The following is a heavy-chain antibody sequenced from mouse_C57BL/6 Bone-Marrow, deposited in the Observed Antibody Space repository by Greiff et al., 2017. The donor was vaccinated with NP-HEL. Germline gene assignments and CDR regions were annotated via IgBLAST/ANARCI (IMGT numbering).Heavy chain of an antibody. V-gene: IGHV1-56*01. CDR3: AREYWAWFAY. CDR2: ICPGGGST. D-gene: IGHD4-1*01. Sequence: QVQLQQSGPDLVRPGASVKISCTAPGYTFTSHGMQWVRQRPGQGLEWIGEICPGGGSTYSTGKFTGTATLTVDPTTRTAYMQLSILTSEDSAVYFCAREYWAWFAYWGQGTLVTVS. CDR1: GYTFTSHG. J-gene: IGHJ3*01.